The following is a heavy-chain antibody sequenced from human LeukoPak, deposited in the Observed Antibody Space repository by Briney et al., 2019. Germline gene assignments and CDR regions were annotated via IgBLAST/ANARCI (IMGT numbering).Heavy chain of an antibody. CDR1: GGSISSSSYY. V-gene: IGHV4-61*02. CDR2: IYSSGST. J-gene: IGHJ4*02. Sequence: PSETLSLTCTVSGGSISSSSYYWNWIRQPAGKGLEWIGRIYSSGSTNYNPSLKSRVTMSVDTSKNQFSLKLSSVTAADTAVYYCSRGFGVNFDYWGQRTLVTVSS. D-gene: IGHD3-10*01. CDR3: SRGFGVNFDY.